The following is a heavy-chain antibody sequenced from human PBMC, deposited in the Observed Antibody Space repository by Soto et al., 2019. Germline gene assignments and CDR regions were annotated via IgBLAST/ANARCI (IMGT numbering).Heavy chain of an antibody. Sequence: EVYLLESGGGLVQPGGSLRLSCTASGLTFRNYAMTWVRQAPGRGLEWVSGISGSGSMKYYADSVKGRFTISRDNSKNMLFLQMESLRDEDTAMYHCAKEAVASEQVPIPGDSWGQGTLVTVSS. D-gene: IGHD2-15*01. J-gene: IGHJ4*02. CDR2: ISGSGSMK. CDR3: AKEAVASEQVPIPGDS. V-gene: IGHV3-23*01. CDR1: GLTFRNYA.